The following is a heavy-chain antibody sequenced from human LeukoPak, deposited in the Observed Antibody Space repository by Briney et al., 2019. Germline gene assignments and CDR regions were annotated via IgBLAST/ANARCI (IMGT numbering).Heavy chain of an antibody. CDR2: ISGSGGST. CDR3: AKDLGYGDS. V-gene: IGHV3-23*01. J-gene: IGHJ4*02. D-gene: IGHD5-12*01. CDR1: GSTFSSNA. Sequence: GGSLRLSCAASGSTFSSNAMSWVRQAPGKGLEWVSAISGSGGSTYYADSVKGRFTISRDNSKNTLYLQVNSLRAEDTAVYYCAKDLGYGDSWGQGTLVTVSS.